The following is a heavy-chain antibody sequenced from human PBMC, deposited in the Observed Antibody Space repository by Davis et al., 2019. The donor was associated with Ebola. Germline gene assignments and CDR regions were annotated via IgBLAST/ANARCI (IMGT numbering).Heavy chain of an antibody. CDR3: ARWGLRGNYDSWSGSDYYFDY. Sequence: GGSLRLSCAASGFTFSTYWMSWVRQAPGKGLEWVANIKTDGNEEHYVDSVKGRFTMSRDNAKNSLYLQLDSLRDEDTAVYYCARWGLRGNYDSWSGSDYYFDYWGQGTLVTVSS. CDR2: IKTDGNEE. D-gene: IGHD3-3*01. J-gene: IGHJ4*02. CDR1: GFTFSTYW. V-gene: IGHV3-7*01.